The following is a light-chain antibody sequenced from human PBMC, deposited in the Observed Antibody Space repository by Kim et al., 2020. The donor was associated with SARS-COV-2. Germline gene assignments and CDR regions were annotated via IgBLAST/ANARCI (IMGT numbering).Light chain of an antibody. V-gene: IGLV6-57*02. CDR3: QSYDSSNHVV. J-gene: IGLJ2*01. Sequence: KTVTISCTSSSGSIASNDVQWYQQRPGSAPTSVIYGDNQRPSGVPDRFSGSIDSSSNSASLTISGLKTEDEADYYCQSYDSSNHVVFGGGTQLTVL. CDR1: SGSIASND. CDR2: GDN.